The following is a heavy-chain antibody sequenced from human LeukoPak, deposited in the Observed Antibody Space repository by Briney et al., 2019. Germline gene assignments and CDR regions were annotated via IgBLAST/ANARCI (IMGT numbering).Heavy chain of an antibody. J-gene: IGHJ5*02. Sequence: GGSLRLSCAAPGITFSNYNMNWVRQAPGKGLEWISAITSSSSYTFYADSVKGRFTISRDNAKNSLYLQMNSLRAEDTALYYCARGIDDGDNWFDPWGQGTLVTVSS. V-gene: IGHV3-21*04. D-gene: IGHD1-1*01. CDR1: GITFSNYN. CDR3: ARGIDDGDNWFDP. CDR2: ITSSSSYT.